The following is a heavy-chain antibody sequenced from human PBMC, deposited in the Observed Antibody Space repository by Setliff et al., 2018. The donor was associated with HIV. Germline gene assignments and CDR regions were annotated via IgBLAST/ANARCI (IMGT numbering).Heavy chain of an antibody. CDR1: GSPISSHY. D-gene: IGHD1-26*01. V-gene: IGHV4-59*11. Sequence: PSETLSLTCNVSGSPISSHYWTWIRQPPGKGLEWIGYIYYSGSTNYNPSLKSRVTISVDASRNQFSLRLSSVTAADTAVYYCARGHEVYSGSYLAVYFDYWGQGTLVTVS. CDR2: IYYSGST. CDR3: ARGHEVYSGSYLAVYFDY. J-gene: IGHJ4*02.